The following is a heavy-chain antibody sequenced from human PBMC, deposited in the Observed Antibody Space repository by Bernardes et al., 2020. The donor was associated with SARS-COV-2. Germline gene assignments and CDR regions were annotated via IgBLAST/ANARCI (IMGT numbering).Heavy chain of an antibody. Sequence: GGSLRLSCAASGFTVSSNYMSWVRQAPGKGLEWVSVIYSGGSTYYADSVKGRFTISRDNSKNTLYLQMNSLRAEDTAVYYCARGGTTVNLEFDPWGQGTLVTVSS. CDR2: IYSGGST. J-gene: IGHJ5*02. D-gene: IGHD4-17*01. CDR3: ARGGTTVNLEFDP. V-gene: IGHV3-66*01. CDR1: GFTVSSNY.